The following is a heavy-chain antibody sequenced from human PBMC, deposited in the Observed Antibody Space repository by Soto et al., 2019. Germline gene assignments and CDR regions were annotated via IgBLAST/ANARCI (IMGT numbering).Heavy chain of an antibody. CDR2: FIAMLGTP. D-gene: IGHD5-18*01. CDR1: GGTFGSHG. Sequence: SVKFSCKASGGTFGSHGVAWVRQAPGQGLEWMGGFIAMLGTPTYAKKVQGRATITADESLTSSYLELRSLRSEDTAVYFCARGAMAKFDYWGQGTVVTVSS. V-gene: IGHV1-69*13. J-gene: IGHJ4*02. CDR3: ARGAMAKFDY.